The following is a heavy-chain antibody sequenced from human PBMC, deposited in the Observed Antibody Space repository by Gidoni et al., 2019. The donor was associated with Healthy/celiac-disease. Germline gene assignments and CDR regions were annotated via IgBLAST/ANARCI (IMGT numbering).Heavy chain of an antibody. V-gene: IGHV3-21*01. D-gene: IGHD3-22*01. CDR1: GSTFSTYS. CDR3: ARGSGYWRVSNS. J-gene: IGHJ4*02. Sequence: EVQLVESGGGLVKSGGSMRLACAASGSTFSTYSMNWVRQAPGKGLQWVSAISSSSSYIYYADSVKGRFTISRDNAKNSLYLQMNSLRAEATAVYYCARGSGYWRVSNSWGQGTLVTVSS. CDR2: ISSSSSYI.